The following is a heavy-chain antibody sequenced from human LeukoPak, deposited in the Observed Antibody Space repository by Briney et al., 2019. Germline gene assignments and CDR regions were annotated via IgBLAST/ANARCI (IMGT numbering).Heavy chain of an antibody. CDR3: AKDHYWSIDY. CDR1: GFDFSSNW. D-gene: IGHD3-3*01. V-gene: IGHV3-74*01. CDR2: IKGDGIST. J-gene: IGHJ4*02. Sequence: GGSLRLSCAASGFDFSSNWMHWVRHAPGQGLVWVSRIKGDGISTNYADSVKGRFTISRNIAKNTLYLQMNSLRAEDTGVYYCAKDHYWSIDYWGRGTLVTVSS.